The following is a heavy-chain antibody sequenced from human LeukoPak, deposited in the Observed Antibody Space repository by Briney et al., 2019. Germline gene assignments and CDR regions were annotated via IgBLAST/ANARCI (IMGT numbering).Heavy chain of an antibody. D-gene: IGHD4-17*01. CDR1: GGTISNYY. V-gene: IGHV4-59*08. J-gene: IGHJ6*02. CDR3: ARGNGDYATYGMDV. Sequence: SETLSLTCTVSGGTISNYYWNWIRQPPGKGLEWIGYIYYSGSTNYNPSLKSRVTISVDTSKNQFSLKLRSVTAADTAVYYCARGNGDYATYGMDVWGQGTTVTVSS. CDR2: IYYSGST.